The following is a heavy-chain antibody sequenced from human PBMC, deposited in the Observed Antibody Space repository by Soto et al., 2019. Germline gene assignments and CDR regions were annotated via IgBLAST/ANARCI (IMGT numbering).Heavy chain of an antibody. D-gene: IGHD5-18*01. Sequence: ASETLSLTCTVSGDSISSYYWSWIRQPPGKGLEWIGYIFHTGSANYNPSLKSRVTISIDTSISTAYMELSRLRSDDTAVYYCARDPGRLSGYSYGPYGMNVWGQGTTVTVSS. CDR3: ARDPGRLSGYSYGPYGMNV. CDR1: GDSISSYY. CDR2: IFHTGSA. V-gene: IGHV4-59*01. J-gene: IGHJ6*02.